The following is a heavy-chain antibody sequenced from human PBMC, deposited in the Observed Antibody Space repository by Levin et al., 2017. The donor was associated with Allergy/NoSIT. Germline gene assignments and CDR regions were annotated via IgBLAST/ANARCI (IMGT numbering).Heavy chain of an antibody. CDR3: ARLNTKAYCSSTSCHGPWFDP. V-gene: IGHV5-51*01. CDR1: GYSFTSYW. J-gene: IGHJ5*02. D-gene: IGHD2-2*01. CDR2: IYPGDSDT. Sequence: AGGSLRLSCKGSGYSFTSYWIGWVRQMPGKGLEWMGIIYPGDSDTRYSPSFQGQVTISADKSISTAYLQWSSLKASDTAMYYCARLNTKAYCSSTSCHGPWFDPWGQGTLVTVSS.